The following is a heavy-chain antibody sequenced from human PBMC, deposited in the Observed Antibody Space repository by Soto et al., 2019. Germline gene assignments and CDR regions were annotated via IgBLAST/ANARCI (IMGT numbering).Heavy chain of an antibody. J-gene: IGHJ3*02. D-gene: IGHD3-10*02. CDR3: ASPSPYYYDRPSDAFDI. Sequence: ASVKVSCKASGGTFSSYAISWVRQAPGQGLEWMGGIIPIFGTANYAQKFQGRVTITADESTSTAYMELSSLRSEDTAVYYCASPSPYYYDRPSDAFDIWGQGTMVTVSS. CDR1: GGTFSSYA. V-gene: IGHV1-69*13. CDR2: IIPIFGTA.